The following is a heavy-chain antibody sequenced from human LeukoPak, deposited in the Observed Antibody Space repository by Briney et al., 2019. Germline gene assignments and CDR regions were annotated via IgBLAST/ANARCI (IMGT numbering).Heavy chain of an antibody. CDR2: IYHSGST. J-gene: IGHJ6*03. CDR1: GYSISSGYY. D-gene: IGHD5-18*01. V-gene: IGHV4-38-2*01. CDR3: ARHEYVDTAMVGYMDV. Sequence: SETLSLNCAVSGYSISSGYYWGWIRQPPGKGLEWIGSIYHSGSTYYNPSLKSRVTISVDTSKNQFSLKLSSVTAADTAVYYCARHEYVDTAMVGYMDVCGKGTTVTVSS.